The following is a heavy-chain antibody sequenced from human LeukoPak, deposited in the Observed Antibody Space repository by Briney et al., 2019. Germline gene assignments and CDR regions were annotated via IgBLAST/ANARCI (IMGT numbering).Heavy chain of an antibody. V-gene: IGHV3-9*01. CDR1: GFTFDDYA. Sequence: GGSLRLSCAASGFTFDDYAMHWVRQAPGKGLEWVSGISWNSGSIGYADSVKGRFTISRDNAKNSLYLQMNSLRAEDTALYYCAKGEEWAKGGSEYFQHWGQGTLVTVSS. D-gene: IGHD3-3*01. CDR2: ISWNSGSI. J-gene: IGHJ1*01. CDR3: AKGEEWAKGGSEYFQH.